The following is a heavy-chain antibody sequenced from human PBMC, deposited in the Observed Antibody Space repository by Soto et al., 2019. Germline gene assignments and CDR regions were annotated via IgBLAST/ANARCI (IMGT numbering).Heavy chain of an antibody. CDR3: AKAILHHYYYYYMDV. J-gene: IGHJ6*03. D-gene: IGHD4-4*01. CDR2: ISGSGGST. CDR1: GFTFSSYA. V-gene: IGHV3-23*01. Sequence: GGSLRLSCAASGFTFSSYAMSWVRQAPGKGLEWVSAISGSGGSTYYADSVKGRFTISRDNSKNTLYLQMNSLRAEDTAVYYCAKAILHHYYYYYMDVWGKGTTVTVSS.